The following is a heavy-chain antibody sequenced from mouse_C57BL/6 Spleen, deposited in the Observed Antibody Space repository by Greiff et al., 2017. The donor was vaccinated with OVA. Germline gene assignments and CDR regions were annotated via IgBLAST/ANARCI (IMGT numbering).Heavy chain of an antibody. V-gene: IGHV7-3*01. CDR2: IRNKANGYTT. CDR3: ARSDSYSLGAMDD. Sequence: EVKLQESGGGLVQPGGSLSLSCAASGFTFTDYYMSWVRQPPGQALEWLGFIRNKANGYTTEYSASVKGRFTISRDNSQSILYLQMNALRAEDSATYCCARSDSYSLGAMDDWGQGTSVTVSS. CDR1: GFTFTDYY. J-gene: IGHJ4*01. D-gene: IGHD2-12*01.